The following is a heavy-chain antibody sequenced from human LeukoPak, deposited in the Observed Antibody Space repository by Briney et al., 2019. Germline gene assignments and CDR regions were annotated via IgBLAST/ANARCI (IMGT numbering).Heavy chain of an antibody. D-gene: IGHD5-12*01. J-gene: IGHJ4*02. Sequence: GSSVKVSCKASGGTFISYAISWVRQAPGQGLEWMGGIIPIFGTANYAQKFQGRVTITADKSTSTAYMELSSLRSEDTAVYYCARTSHYVDIAATIPYGIYYFDYWGQGTLVTVSS. CDR3: ARTSHYVDIAATIPYGIYYFDY. V-gene: IGHV1-69*06. CDR1: GGTFISYA. CDR2: IIPIFGTA.